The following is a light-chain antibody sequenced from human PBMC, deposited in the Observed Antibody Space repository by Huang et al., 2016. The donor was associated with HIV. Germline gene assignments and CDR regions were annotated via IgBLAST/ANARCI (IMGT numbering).Light chain of an antibody. CDR1: QSVSSS. J-gene: IGKJ2*01. Sequence: ETVMTQSPATRSVSVGERATLSCRASQSVSSSLAWYQQKPGQAPRLLIYGASTRATGVPARFSGSGSGTEFTLTISSLQSEDLALYFCQQSNQWPPTFGQGTKLEIK. CDR2: GAS. CDR3: QQSNQWPPT. V-gene: IGKV3-15*01.